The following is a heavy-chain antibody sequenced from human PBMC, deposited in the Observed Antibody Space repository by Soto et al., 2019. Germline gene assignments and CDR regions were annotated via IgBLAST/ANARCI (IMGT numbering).Heavy chain of an antibody. V-gene: IGHV1-3*01. CDR1: GYTFTSCA. Sequence: ASVKVSCKAAGYTFTSCAMHWVRQAPGQRLEWMGWINAGNGNTKYSQKFQGRVTITRDTSASTAYMELSSLRSEDTAVYYCARSYSSRWCDYWGQGTLVTVSS. J-gene: IGHJ4*02. D-gene: IGHD6-19*01. CDR2: INAGNGNT. CDR3: ARSYSSRWCDY.